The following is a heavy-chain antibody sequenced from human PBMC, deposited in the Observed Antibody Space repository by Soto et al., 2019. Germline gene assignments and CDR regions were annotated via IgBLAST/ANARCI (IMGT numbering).Heavy chain of an antibody. CDR1: GFILSRYG. V-gene: IGHV3-33*01. D-gene: IGHD5-18*01. CDR3: ARDVDTTSHLNWFAP. Sequence: GGSLRLSCEVSGFILSRYGMHWVRQAPGKGLGWVAVIWYHGTTKNYADSVKGRFTISREISKNTVYLQMDSLEVEDTAVYYCARDVDTTSHLNWFAPWGQGVMVTVSS. CDR2: IWYHGTTK. J-gene: IGHJ5*02.